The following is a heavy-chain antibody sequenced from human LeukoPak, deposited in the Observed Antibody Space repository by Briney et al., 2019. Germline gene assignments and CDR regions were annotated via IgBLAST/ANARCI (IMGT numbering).Heavy chain of an antibody. D-gene: IGHD6-13*01. CDR3: AARAATGTIVDS. V-gene: IGHV4-39*01. CDR1: GGSVSSNSYY. J-gene: IGHJ4*02. Sequence: PSETLSLTCTVSGGSVSSNSYYWGWIRQPPGKGLEWIGIIYYSGSTYYDPSLKSRVTMSVDTSKNQFSLKLSSVAAADTAVYYCAARAATGTIVDSWGQGTLVTVSS. CDR2: IYYSGST.